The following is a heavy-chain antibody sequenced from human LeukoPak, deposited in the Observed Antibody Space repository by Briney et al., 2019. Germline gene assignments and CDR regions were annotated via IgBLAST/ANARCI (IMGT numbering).Heavy chain of an antibody. V-gene: IGHV3-48*01. CDR3: ARDPLSSSSFDY. J-gene: IGHJ4*02. CDR1: GFTFSSYS. D-gene: IGHD6-13*01. CDR2: ISRGSSDI. Sequence: GGSLRLSCAASGFTFSSYSMNWVRQAPGRGLEWISYISRGSSDIYYADSVKGRFTISRDNAKNSLYLQMNTLRAEDTAVYYCARDPLSSSSFDYWGQGTLVTVSS.